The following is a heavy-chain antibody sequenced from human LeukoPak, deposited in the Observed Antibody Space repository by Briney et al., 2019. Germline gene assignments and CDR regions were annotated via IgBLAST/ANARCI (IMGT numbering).Heavy chain of an antibody. CDR2: IYYSGST. V-gene: IGHV4-59*01. J-gene: IGHJ3*02. CDR3: ARESGLDAFDI. CDR1: GGSISSYY. D-gene: IGHD6-25*01. Sequence: SETLSVTCTVSGGSISSYYWSWIRQPPGKGLEWIGYIYYSGSTNYNPSLKSRVTISVDTSKNQFSLKLSSVTAADTAVYYCARESGLDAFDIWGQGTMVTVSS.